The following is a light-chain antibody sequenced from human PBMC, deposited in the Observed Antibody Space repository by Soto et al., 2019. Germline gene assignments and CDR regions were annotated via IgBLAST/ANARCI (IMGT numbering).Light chain of an antibody. CDR1: QSVQTW. CDR3: QQSYSVPYT. J-gene: IGKJ2*01. CDR2: KAT. Sequence: IQLTQSPSTLSASVGDRVTITCRASQSVQTWLAWFQQKPGKAPKLLIYKATTLETGVPSRFSGSGSETEFTLTISSLQPDDFATYYCQQSYSVPYTFGPGTEMKMK. V-gene: IGKV1-5*03.